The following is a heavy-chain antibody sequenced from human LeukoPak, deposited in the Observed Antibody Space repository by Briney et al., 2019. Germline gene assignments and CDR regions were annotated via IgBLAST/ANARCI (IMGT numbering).Heavy chain of an antibody. V-gene: IGHV4-34*01. CDR1: GGSFSGYY. D-gene: IGHD5-24*01. J-gene: IGHJ4*02. CDR3: ARYKRWLQPFDY. CDR2: INHSGST. Sequence: PSETLSLTCAVYGGSFSGYYWSWIRQPPGKGLEWIGEINHSGSTNYNQSLKSRVTISVDTSKNQSSLKLSSVTAADTAVYYCARYKRWLQPFDYWGQGTLVTVSS.